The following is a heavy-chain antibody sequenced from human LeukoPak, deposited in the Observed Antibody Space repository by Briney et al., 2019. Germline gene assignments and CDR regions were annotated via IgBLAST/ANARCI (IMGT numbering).Heavy chain of an antibody. CDR1: GFTFSIYG. CDR3: ARERYERCYDY. Sequence: PGGSLRLSCAASGFTFSIYGMNWVRQAPGKGLEWVSSISSSSSYIYYADSVKGRYTISRDNAKNSLYLQMNSLRAEDTAVYYCARERYERCYDYWGQGTLITVSS. J-gene: IGHJ4*02. V-gene: IGHV3-21*01. D-gene: IGHD2-8*01. CDR2: ISSSSSYI.